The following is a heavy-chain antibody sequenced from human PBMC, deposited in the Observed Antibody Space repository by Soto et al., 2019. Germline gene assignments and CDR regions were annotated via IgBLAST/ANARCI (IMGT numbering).Heavy chain of an antibody. D-gene: IGHD3-3*01. CDR2: ISYDGSNK. Sequence: GGSLRLSCAASGFTFSSYAMHWVRQAPGKGLEWVAVISYDGSNKYYADSVKGRFTISRDNSKNTLYLQMNGLRAEDTAVYYCARERITIFGVVSGFDYWGQGT. V-gene: IGHV3-30-3*01. J-gene: IGHJ4*02. CDR3: ARERITIFGVVSGFDY. CDR1: GFTFSSYA.